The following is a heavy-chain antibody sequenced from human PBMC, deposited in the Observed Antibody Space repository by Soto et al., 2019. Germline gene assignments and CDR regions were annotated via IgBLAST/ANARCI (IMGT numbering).Heavy chain of an antibody. CDR2: ISRYGDFT. V-gene: IGHV3-23*01. D-gene: IGHD3-22*01. Sequence: EVQLLESGGDLIQPGGSLRLSCAASGFTFNIYAMTWVRQAPGKGLEWVSAISRYGDFTYYADSVEGRFTNSRDNSKNTLYLQMNRLRAEDTAVYYCAKDRYLDHDSRGYLFDNWGQGTLVTVSS. CDR1: GFTFNIYA. J-gene: IGHJ4*02. CDR3: AKDRYLDHDSRGYLFDN.